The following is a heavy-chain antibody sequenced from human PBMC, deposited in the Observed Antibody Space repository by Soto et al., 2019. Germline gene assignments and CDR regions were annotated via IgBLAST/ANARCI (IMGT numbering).Heavy chain of an antibody. Sequence: SETLSLTCTVSGGSISSYYWSWIRQPPGKGLEWIGYIYYSGSTNYNPSLKSRVTISVDTSKNQFSLKLSSVTAADTAVYYCARDFTLGWGNWFDPWGQGTLVTVSS. CDR1: GGSISSYY. CDR3: ARDFTLGWGNWFDP. D-gene: IGHD3-16*01. V-gene: IGHV4-59*01. J-gene: IGHJ5*02. CDR2: IYYSGST.